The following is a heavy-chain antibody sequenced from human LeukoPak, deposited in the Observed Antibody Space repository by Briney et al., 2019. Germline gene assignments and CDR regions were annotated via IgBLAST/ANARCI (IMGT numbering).Heavy chain of an antibody. V-gene: IGHV3-30*18. J-gene: IGHJ4*02. D-gene: IGHD1-26*01. CDR3: AKEYSRLVDY. CDR1: GFTFSSYG. Sequence: GGSLRLSCAASGFTFSSYGMHWVRQAPGNGLEWVAVISYDGSNKYYADSVKGRFTISRDNSKNTLYLQMNSLRAEDTAVYYCAKEYSRLVDYWGQGTLVTVSS. CDR2: ISYDGSNK.